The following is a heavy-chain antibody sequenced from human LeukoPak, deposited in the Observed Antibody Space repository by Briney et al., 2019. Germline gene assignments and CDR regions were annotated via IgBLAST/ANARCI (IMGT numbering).Heavy chain of an antibody. J-gene: IGHJ5*02. CDR1: GGSLSSYY. D-gene: IGHD4-17*01. CDR2: IYSRGTT. Sequence: SETLSLTCTASGGSLSSYYWSWIRQSAGKGLEWIGRIYSRGTTNYNPSLKSRVTISVDTSKNQFSLKVNSVTAADTAVYYCVRSKSGTYGWFDPWGQGTLVTVSS. V-gene: IGHV4-4*07. CDR3: VRSKSGTYGWFDP.